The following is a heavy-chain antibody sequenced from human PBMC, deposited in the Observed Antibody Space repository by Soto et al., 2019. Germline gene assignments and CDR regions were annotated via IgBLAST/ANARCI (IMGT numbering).Heavy chain of an antibody. CDR2: IDTSGSA. Sequence: QVQLQESGPGLVKPSETLSLTCTVSGGSMYSYYWTWIRQPAGKGLEWIGHIDTSGSASHNPYLRSRVTMSLDTSKNEFALKLSSVTAADTAVYYCARESSRSEFGYWGQGTLVTASS. CDR1: GGSMYSYY. CDR3: ARESSRSEFGY. V-gene: IGHV4-4*07. J-gene: IGHJ4*02.